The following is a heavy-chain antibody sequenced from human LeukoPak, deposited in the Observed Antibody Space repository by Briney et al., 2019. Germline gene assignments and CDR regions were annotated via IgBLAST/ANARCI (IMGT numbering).Heavy chain of an antibody. V-gene: IGHV3-21*01. CDR1: GFTFTNYV. CDR2: ISTRTGSS. CDR3: ARDGGVEGSTTWFDP. J-gene: IGHJ5*02. D-gene: IGHD2/OR15-2a*01. Sequence: GGSLRLSCVASGFTFTNYVMNWARQVPGKGLEWVAHISTRTGSSGYADSVRSRFTISRDTARNSLYLEVNSLRVEDTAIYYCARDGGVEGSTTWFDPWGQGTQVTVSS.